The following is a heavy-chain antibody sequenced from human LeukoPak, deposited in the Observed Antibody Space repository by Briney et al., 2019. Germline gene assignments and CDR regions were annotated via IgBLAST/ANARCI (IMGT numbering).Heavy chain of an antibody. Sequence: SGGSLRLSCVDSGITFSRYWMSWVRQAPGKGLEWVANIKQDGGEKYYVDSVKGRFTISRDNAKNSLYLQMNSLRDEDTAVYYCARAEEQRWGYVDYWGQGTLVTVSS. CDR3: ARAEEQRWGYVDY. J-gene: IGHJ4*02. V-gene: IGHV3-7*04. D-gene: IGHD5-24*01. CDR1: GITFSRYW. CDR2: IKQDGGEK.